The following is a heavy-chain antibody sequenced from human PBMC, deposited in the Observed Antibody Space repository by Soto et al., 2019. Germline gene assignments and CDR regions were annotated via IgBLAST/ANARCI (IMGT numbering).Heavy chain of an antibody. CDR1: EFTFSNYW. D-gene: IGHD1-26*01. Sequence: EVQLVESGGGLVQPGGSLTVSCAASEFTFSNYWMSWLRQAPGKGLEWVANIKQDGSEKYHVDSVKGRFTISRDNAMNSLYLQMHSLRADDMAVYYCARHASGASFDLWGQGTVVTVS. V-gene: IGHV3-7*01. J-gene: IGHJ3*01. CDR2: IKQDGSEK. CDR3: ARHASGASFDL.